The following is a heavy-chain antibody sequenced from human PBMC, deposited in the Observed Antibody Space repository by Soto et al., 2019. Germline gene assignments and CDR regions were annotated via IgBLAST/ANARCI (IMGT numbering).Heavy chain of an antibody. D-gene: IGHD6-19*01. V-gene: IGHV4-34*01. Sequence: SETLSLTCAVYGGSFSGYYWSWIRQPPGKGLEWIGEINHSGSTNYNPSLKSRVTILVDTSKNQFSLKLSSVTAADTAVYYCARGLSGSGWYWFDPWGQGTLVTVSS. CDR2: INHSGST. CDR1: GGSFSGYY. J-gene: IGHJ5*02. CDR3: ARGLSGSGWYWFDP.